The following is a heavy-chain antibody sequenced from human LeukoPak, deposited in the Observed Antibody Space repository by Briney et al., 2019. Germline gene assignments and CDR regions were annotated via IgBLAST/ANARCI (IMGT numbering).Heavy chain of an antibody. Sequence: GGSLRLSCAASGFTFSSYAMSWVRQAPGKGLEWVSAISGSGGSTYYADSVKGRFTISRDNSKNTLYLQMNSLRAEDTAVYYCAKDRVVGAALLYYFDYWGQGTLVTVSS. J-gene: IGHJ4*02. CDR3: AKDRVVGAALLYYFDY. CDR2: ISGSGGST. CDR1: GFTFSSYA. V-gene: IGHV3-23*01. D-gene: IGHD1-26*01.